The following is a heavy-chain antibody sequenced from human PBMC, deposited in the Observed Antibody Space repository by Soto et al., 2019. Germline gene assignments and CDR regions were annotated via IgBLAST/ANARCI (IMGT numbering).Heavy chain of an antibody. V-gene: IGHV3-7*05. J-gene: IGHJ6*02. D-gene: IGHD4-17*01. CDR3: ARDPYDYGDYGYGMDV. CDR2: IKEDGSEE. Sequence: PGGSLRLSCAASGFTFSSYAMSWVRQAPGKGLEWVANIKEDGSEEYYVDSVKGRFTISRDNAKNSLYLEMNSLRAEDTAVYYCARDPYDYGDYGYGMDVWGQGTTVTVSS. CDR1: GFTFSSYA.